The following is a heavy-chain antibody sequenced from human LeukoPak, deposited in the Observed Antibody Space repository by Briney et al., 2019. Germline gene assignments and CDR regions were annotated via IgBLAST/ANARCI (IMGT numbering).Heavy chain of an antibody. CDR3: ARDGEVGPPTVTPIEYFQH. V-gene: IGHV3-73*01. CDR1: GFTFSGSA. J-gene: IGHJ1*01. CDR2: IRRKANSYAT. Sequence: PGGSLRLSCAASGFTFSGSAMHWVRQASGKGLEWVGRIRRKANSYATAYAASVKGRFTISRDDSKNTAYLQMSSLKTEDTAVYYCARDGEVGPPTVTPIEYFQHWGQGTLVTVSS. D-gene: IGHD4-17*01.